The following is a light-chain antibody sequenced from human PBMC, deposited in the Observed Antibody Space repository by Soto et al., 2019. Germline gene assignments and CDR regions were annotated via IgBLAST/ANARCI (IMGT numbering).Light chain of an antibody. J-gene: IGKJ3*01. CDR2: VAS. CDR3: QQYKNWPFT. V-gene: IGKV3D-15*01. Sequence: EVVTTECPATLSVTPGERATLSCRASQSVSSNLAWYQQKPGQAPRLLIYVASTRATGIPARFSGSGSGTEFTLTISSLQSEDFAVYYCQQYKNWPFTFGPGTKVDIK. CDR1: QSVSSN.